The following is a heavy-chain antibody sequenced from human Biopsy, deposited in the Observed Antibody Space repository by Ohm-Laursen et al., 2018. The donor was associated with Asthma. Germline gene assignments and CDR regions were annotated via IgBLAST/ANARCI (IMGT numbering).Heavy chain of an antibody. J-gene: IGHJ6*02. CDR1: GGTFSNFA. CDR3: ARCQVGYSSGWSLLLKKIYYSGMDV. V-gene: IGHV1-69*01. D-gene: IGHD6-19*01. CDR2: IMTVFGTT. Sequence: YSVNVSCRAPGGTFSNFAISWVRQAPGQGLEWLGGIMTVFGTTNYAQKFQGRVTITADESTSTAYMEVTSLRSEDTAIYYCARCQVGYSSGWSLLLKKIYYSGMDVWGQGTAVTVSS.